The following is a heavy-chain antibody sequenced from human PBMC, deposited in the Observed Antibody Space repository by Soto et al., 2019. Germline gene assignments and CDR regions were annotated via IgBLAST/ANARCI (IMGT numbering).Heavy chain of an antibody. CDR1: GGSISSSNW. D-gene: IGHD2-2*01. CDR2: IYHSGST. Sequence: QVQLQESGPGLVKPSGTLSLTCAVSGGSISSSNWWSWVRQPPGKGLEWIGEIYHSGSTNYNPSLKSRVTLSVDKSKNQFSLKLSPVTAADTAVYYCARVVGGYYYGMDVWGQGTTVTVSS. V-gene: IGHV4-4*02. CDR3: ARVVGGYYYGMDV. J-gene: IGHJ6*02.